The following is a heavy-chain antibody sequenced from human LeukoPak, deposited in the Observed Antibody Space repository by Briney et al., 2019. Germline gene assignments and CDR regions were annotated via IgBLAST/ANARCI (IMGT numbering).Heavy chain of an antibody. CDR1: GYTFTGYY. V-gene: IGHV1-2*04. CDR2: INPNSGGT. J-gene: IGHJ4*02. D-gene: IGHD3-22*01. Sequence: ASVTVSCKASGYTFTGYYMHWVRQAPGQGLEWMGWINPNSGGTNYAQKFQGWVTMTRDTSISTAYIELSRLRSDDTAVYYCARVGDSSGYYTLDYWGQGTLVTVSS. CDR3: ARVGDSSGYYTLDY.